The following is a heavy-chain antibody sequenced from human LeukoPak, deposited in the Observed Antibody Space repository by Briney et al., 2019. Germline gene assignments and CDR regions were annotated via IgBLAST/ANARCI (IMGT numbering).Heavy chain of an antibody. V-gene: IGHV4-59*01. Sequence: PSETLSLTCTVSGGSISDYYWSWIRQPPGRGLEWIGYVYYSGGTNYNPSLKSRVTMSVDTSKNQFSLKLNSVTAADTAVYYCAREAMMVRGARWFRQFYFDYWGQGALVTVSS. CDR1: GGSISDYY. D-gene: IGHD3-10*01. CDR3: AREAMMVRGARWFRQFYFDY. CDR2: VYYSGGT. J-gene: IGHJ4*02.